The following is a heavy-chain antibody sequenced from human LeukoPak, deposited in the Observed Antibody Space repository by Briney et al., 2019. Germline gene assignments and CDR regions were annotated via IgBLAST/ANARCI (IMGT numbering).Heavy chain of an antibody. CDR3: ARDLTEHDAFDI. V-gene: IGHV3-21*01. CDR2: ISSSSSYI. D-gene: IGHD1-26*01. Sequence: GGSLRLSCAASGFTFSSYSMNWVRQAPGKGPEWVSSISSSSSYIYYADSVKGRFTISRDNAKNSLYLQMNSLRAEDTAVYYCARDLTEHDAFDIWGQGTMVTVSS. CDR1: GFTFSSYS. J-gene: IGHJ3*02.